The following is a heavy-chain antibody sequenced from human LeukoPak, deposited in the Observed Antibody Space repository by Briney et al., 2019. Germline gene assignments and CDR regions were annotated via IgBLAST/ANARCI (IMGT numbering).Heavy chain of an antibody. CDR2: IGGRGGRT. D-gene: IGHD3-16*01. V-gene: IGHV3-23*01. Sequence: GGSLRLSCAASGFTVSSNYMSWVRQAPGKGLEWVSAIGGRGGRTYYADSLGGRFTISRDDSKDMVYLQMNSLKVEDTATCYCGKEGGAWGQGTKVTVSS. CDR3: GKEGGA. J-gene: IGHJ5*02. CDR1: GFTVSSNY.